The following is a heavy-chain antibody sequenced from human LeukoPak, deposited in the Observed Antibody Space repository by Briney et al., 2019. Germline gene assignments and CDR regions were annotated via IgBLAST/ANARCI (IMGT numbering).Heavy chain of an antibody. CDR3: ARDDYGDYNNDY. CDR2: IYHSGST. D-gene: IGHD4-17*01. Sequence: SETLSLTCTVSGYSISSGYYWGWIRQPPGKGLEWIGSIYHSGSTYYNPSLKSRVTISVDTSKNQFYLKLSSVTAADTAVYYCARDDYGDYNNDYWGQGTLVTVSS. V-gene: IGHV4-38-2*02. J-gene: IGHJ4*02. CDR1: GYSISSGYY.